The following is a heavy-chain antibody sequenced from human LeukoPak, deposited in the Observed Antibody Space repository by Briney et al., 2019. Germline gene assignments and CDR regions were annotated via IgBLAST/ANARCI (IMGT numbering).Heavy chain of an antibody. CDR2: FDPEDGET. V-gene: IGHV1-24*01. CDR3: ATDRSCPDSGGSCYSEVY. J-gene: IGHJ4*02. D-gene: IGHD2-15*01. CDR1: GYTLNEVS. Sequence: ASVKVSCKXSGYTLNEVSMHWVRRAPGKGLEWMGGFDPEDGETIYAQKFQGRVTMTEDTSTDTAYMELSSLRSEDTAVYYCATDRSCPDSGGSCYSEVYWGQGTLVTVSS.